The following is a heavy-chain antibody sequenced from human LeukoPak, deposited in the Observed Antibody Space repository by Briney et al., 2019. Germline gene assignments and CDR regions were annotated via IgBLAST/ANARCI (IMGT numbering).Heavy chain of an antibody. Sequence: SETLSLTCTVSGGSISSGSYYWSWIRPPAGKGLEWIGRIYTSGSTNYNPSPKSRVTISVDTSKNQFSLKLSSVTAADTAVYYCASSYYDILTGSNEDAFDIWGQGTMVTVSS. CDR3: ASSYYDILTGSNEDAFDI. V-gene: IGHV4-61*02. CDR1: GGSISSGSYY. D-gene: IGHD3-9*01. J-gene: IGHJ3*02. CDR2: IYTSGST.